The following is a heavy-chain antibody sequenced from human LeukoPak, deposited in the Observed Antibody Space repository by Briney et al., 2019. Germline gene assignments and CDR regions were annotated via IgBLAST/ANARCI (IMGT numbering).Heavy chain of an antibody. Sequence: SETLSLTCAVYGGSFSGYYWTWIRQPPGKGLEWIGEITHSGSTNYNPSLKSRVTISVDTSKNQFSLKLSSVTAADTAVYYCARLLPRYYDSSGQMYYFDYWGQGTLVTVSS. CDR1: GGSFSGYY. CDR3: ARLLPRYYDSSGQMYYFDY. D-gene: IGHD3-22*01. CDR2: ITHSGST. V-gene: IGHV4-34*01. J-gene: IGHJ4*02.